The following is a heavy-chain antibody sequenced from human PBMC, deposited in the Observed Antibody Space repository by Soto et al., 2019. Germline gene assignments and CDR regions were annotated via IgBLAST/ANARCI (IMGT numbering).Heavy chain of an antibody. CDR2: IFYSGST. V-gene: IGHV4-59*01. Sequence: SETLSHTCTVSGGSIISDYWSWIRQPPGKGLEWIGYIFYSGSTNYNPSLKSRLTISVDTSKNQFSLKLSSVTAADTAIYYCARFLPSAYKYFDYWGQGTLVTVSS. J-gene: IGHJ4*02. D-gene: IGHD2-2*01. CDR1: GGSIISDY. CDR3: ARFLPSAYKYFDY.